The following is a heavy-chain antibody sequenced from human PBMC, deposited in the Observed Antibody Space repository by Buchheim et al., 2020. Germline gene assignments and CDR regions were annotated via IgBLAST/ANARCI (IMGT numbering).Heavy chain of an antibody. V-gene: IGHV3-30*04. CDR1: GFTFSSYA. CDR2: ISYGGSNK. D-gene: IGHD4-17*01. CDR3: ARALDYGDYVPHFDY. J-gene: IGHJ4*02. Sequence: QVQLVESGGGVVQPGRSLRLSCAASGFTFSSYAMHWVRQAPGKGLEWVAVISYGGSNKYYADSVKGRFTISRDNSKNTLYLQMNSLRAEDTAVYYCARALDYGDYVPHFDYWGQGTL.